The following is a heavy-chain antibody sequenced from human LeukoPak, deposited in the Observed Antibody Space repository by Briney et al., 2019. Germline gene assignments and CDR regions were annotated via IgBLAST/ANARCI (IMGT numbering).Heavy chain of an antibody. Sequence: PSETLSLTCTVSGGSISSYYWSWIRQPPGKGLEWIGYIYYSGSTNYNPSLKSRVTISVDTSKNQFSLKLSSVTAADTAVYYCARDQGSSSFDGYYYYYYGMDVWAKGPRSPSP. J-gene: IGHJ6*02. CDR2: IYYSGST. D-gene: IGHD6-13*01. V-gene: IGHV4-59*01. CDR1: GGSISSYY. CDR3: ARDQGSSSFDGYYYYYYGMDV.